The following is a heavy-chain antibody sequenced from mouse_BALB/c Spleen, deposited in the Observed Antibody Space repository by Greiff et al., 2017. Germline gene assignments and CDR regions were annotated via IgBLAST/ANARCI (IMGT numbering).Heavy chain of an antibody. Sequence: DVKLQESGGGLVKPGGSLKLSCAASGFTFSSYAMSWVRQTPEKRLEWVASISSGGSTYYPDSVKGRFTISRDNARNILYLQMSSLRSEDTAMYYCARGRVALDFDVWGAGTTVTVSS. CDR3: ARGRVALDFDV. CDR1: GFTFSSYA. CDR2: ISSGGST. V-gene: IGHV5-6-5*01. D-gene: IGHD1-3*01. J-gene: IGHJ1*01.